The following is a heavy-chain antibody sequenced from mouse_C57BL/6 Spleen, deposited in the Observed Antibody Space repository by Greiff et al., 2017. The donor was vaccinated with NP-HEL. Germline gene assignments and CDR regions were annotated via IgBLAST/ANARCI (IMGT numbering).Heavy chain of an antibody. CDR3: TTRLFEYYYGSSWYFDV. CDR2: IDPENGDT. J-gene: IGHJ1*03. D-gene: IGHD1-1*01. V-gene: IGHV14-4*01. CDR1: GFNIKDDY. Sequence: EVQLQQSGAELVRPGASVKLSCTASGFNIKDDYMHWVKQRPEQGLEWIGWIDPENGDTEYASKFQGKATIPADTSSNTAYLQLSSLTSEDTAVYYCTTRLFEYYYGSSWYFDVWGTGTTVTVSS.